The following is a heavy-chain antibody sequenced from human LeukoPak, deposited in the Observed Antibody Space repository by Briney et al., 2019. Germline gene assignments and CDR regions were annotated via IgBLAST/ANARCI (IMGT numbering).Heavy chain of an antibody. D-gene: IGHD3-3*01. Sequence: ASETLSLTCTVSGYSISSGYYWGWIRQPPGKGLEWIGSIYHSGSTYYNPSLKSRVTISVDTSKNQFSLKLSSVTAADTAVYYCARENRDDFWSGNNWFDPWGQGTLVTVSS. CDR1: GYSISSGYY. CDR3: ARENRDDFWSGNNWFDP. J-gene: IGHJ5*02. V-gene: IGHV4-38-2*02. CDR2: IYHSGST.